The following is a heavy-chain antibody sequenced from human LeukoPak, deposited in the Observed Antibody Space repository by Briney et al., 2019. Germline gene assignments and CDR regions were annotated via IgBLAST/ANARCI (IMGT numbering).Heavy chain of an antibody. V-gene: IGHV3-23*01. CDR1: GFTFSSYA. CDR2: ISGSGGST. D-gene: IGHD6-13*01. CDR3: ATGSRAYSSSWYSFAY. Sequence: GGALRLSCAASGFTFSSYAMRWVRQAPGKGVEGVAVISGSGGSTYYADSVKGRFTISRDNSKNTLYLQMTSLRAEDAAVYYCATGSRAYSSSWYSFAYGGQGTLVTVS. J-gene: IGHJ4*02.